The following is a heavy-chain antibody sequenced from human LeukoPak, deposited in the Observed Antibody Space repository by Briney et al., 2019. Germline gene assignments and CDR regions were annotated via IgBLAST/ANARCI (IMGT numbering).Heavy chain of an antibody. Sequence: GGSLRLSCAASGSTVSSYFMSWVRQAPRKGLEWVAVIYDGGSTDYADSVKGRFTISRDNSKGTLYLQMNRMRAEDTAVYYCARDNYILTGYYNAFDIWGQGTLVTVSS. D-gene: IGHD3-9*01. CDR3: ARDNYILTGYYNAFDI. J-gene: IGHJ3*02. CDR1: GSTVSSYF. V-gene: IGHV3-53*01. CDR2: IYDGGST.